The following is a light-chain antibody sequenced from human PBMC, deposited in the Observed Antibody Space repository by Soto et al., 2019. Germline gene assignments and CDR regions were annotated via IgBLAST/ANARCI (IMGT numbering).Light chain of an antibody. V-gene: IGKV1-5*03. J-gene: IGKJ5*01. Sequence: DIQITQSPSTLSGSVGERVTITCRASQTISGWSACYQQQPRKAPKLLIDKASTLKSGVPSRFSGSGSGTEFTPTISILHPDDVATYYCQHYNSYPPTFGQGTRLEIK. CDR1: QTISGW. CDR3: QHYNSYPPT. CDR2: KAS.